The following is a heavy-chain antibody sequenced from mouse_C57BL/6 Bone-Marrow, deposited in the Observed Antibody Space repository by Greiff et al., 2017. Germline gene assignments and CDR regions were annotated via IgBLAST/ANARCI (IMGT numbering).Heavy chain of an antibody. V-gene: IGHV1-5*01. CDR1: GYTFTSYW. CDR3: TNDYYGSSYDAMDY. J-gene: IGHJ4*01. D-gene: IGHD1-1*01. Sequence: EVQLVESGTVLARPGASVKMSCKTSGYTFTSYWMHWVKQRPGQGLEWIGAIYPGNSDTSYNQKFKGKAKLTAGTSASTAYMELSSLTNEDSAVYYCTNDYYGSSYDAMDYWGQGTSVTVSS. CDR2: IYPGNSDT.